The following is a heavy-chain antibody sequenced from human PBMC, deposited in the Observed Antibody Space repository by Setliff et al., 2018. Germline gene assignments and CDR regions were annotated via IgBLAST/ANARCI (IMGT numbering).Heavy chain of an antibody. D-gene: IGHD3-9*01. CDR1: GGSFSGYY. J-gene: IGHJ4*02. Sequence: SETLSLTCAVSGGSFSGYYWSWIRQPPGKGLEWIGEINHSGSTNYNPSHKSRVTISVDTSKNQFSLKLSSVSAADTAVYYCARTLYDYGILPGPDYYFDYWGQGTLVTVSS. V-gene: IGHV4-34*01. CDR3: ARTLYDYGILPGPDYYFDY. CDR2: INHSGST.